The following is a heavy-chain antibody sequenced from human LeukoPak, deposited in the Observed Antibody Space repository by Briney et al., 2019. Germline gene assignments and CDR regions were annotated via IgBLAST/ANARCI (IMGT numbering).Heavy chain of an antibody. CDR2: IYYSGTT. D-gene: IGHD2-2*01. V-gene: IGHV4-59*12. CDR3: ARDNYQLLSPPYYYYYMDV. CDR1: GGSISSYY. Sequence: SETLSLTCTVSGGSISSYYWSWIRQPPGKGLEWIVNIYYSGTTNYNHSLKSQVTISVNTSKNQFSLKLSSVTAADTAVYYCARDNYQLLSPPYYYYYMDVWGKGTTVTVSS. J-gene: IGHJ6*03.